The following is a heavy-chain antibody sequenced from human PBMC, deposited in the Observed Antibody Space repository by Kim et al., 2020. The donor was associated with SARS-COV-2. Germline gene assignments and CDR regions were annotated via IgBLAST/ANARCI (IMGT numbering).Heavy chain of an antibody. CDR1: GYTFTSYG. D-gene: IGHD3-9*01. Sequence: ASVKVSCKASGYTFTSYGISWVRQAPGQGLEWMGWISAYNGNTNYAQKLQGRVTMTTDTSTSTAYMELRSLRSDDTAVYYCARDHGRYFDDITPGNWFDPWGQGTLVTVSS. CDR2: ISAYNGNT. V-gene: IGHV1-18*04. CDR3: ARDHGRYFDDITPGNWFDP. J-gene: IGHJ5*02.